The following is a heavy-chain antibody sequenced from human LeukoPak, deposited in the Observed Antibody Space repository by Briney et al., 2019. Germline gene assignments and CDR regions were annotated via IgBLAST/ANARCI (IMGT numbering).Heavy chain of an antibody. CDR1: GFTFSSYS. J-gene: IGHJ4*02. D-gene: IGHD5-24*01. V-gene: IGHV3-21*01. CDR2: ISSSSYI. Sequence: GGSLRLSCAASGFTFSSYSMNWVRQAPGKGLEWVSSISSSSYIYYADSVKGRFTISRDNAKNSLHLQMNSLRAEDTAVYYCARGSGGYNYEADYWGQGTLVTVSS. CDR3: ARGSGGYNYEADY.